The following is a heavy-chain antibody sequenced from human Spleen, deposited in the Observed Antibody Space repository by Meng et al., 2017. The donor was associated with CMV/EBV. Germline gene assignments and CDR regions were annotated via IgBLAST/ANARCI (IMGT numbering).Heavy chain of an antibody. V-gene: IGHV4-61*01. J-gene: IGHJ6*02. Sequence: SETLSLTCTVSGYSISSGYYWSWIRQSPGKGLEWIGYISNSGSTDYNPSLKSRVTISVDTSKDQFSLQLSSVTAADTAVYYCARDSAAGLYYYYGIDVWGQGTTVTVSS. D-gene: IGHD6-19*01. CDR2: ISNSGST. CDR1: GYSISSGYY. CDR3: ARDSAAGLYYYYGIDV.